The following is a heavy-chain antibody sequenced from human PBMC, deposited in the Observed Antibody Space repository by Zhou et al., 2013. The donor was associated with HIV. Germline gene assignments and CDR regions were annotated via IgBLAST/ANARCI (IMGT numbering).Heavy chain of an antibody. V-gene: IGHV1-69*05. Sequence: QVQLVQSGAEVKKPGSSVKVSCKASGGTFTNYGFSWVRQAPGQGLEWVGGIIPLFGTTNYAQKFQGRVTLTTDESTSTAYMEFRSLRSADTAVYFCARSPSAKLTRDYYYYYMDIWGQGTTVTVSS. CDR2: IIPLFGTT. D-gene: IGHD5-18*01. CDR1: GGTFTNYG. CDR3: ARSPSAKLTRDYYYYYMDI. J-gene: IGHJ6*03.